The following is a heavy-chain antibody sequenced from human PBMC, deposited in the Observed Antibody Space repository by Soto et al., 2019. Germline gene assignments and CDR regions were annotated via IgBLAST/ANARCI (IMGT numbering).Heavy chain of an antibody. CDR2: IIPIFGTA. V-gene: IGHV1-69*06. J-gene: IGHJ5*02. Sequence: QVQLVQSGAEVKKRGSSVKVSCKASGGTFSSYAISWVRQAPGQGLEWMGGIIPIFGTANYAQKFQGRVTITADKSTSTAYMELSSLRSEDTAVYYCARGQQLVTPPLNWFDPWGQGTLVTVSS. CDR3: ARGQQLVTPPLNWFDP. CDR1: GGTFSSYA. D-gene: IGHD6-13*01.